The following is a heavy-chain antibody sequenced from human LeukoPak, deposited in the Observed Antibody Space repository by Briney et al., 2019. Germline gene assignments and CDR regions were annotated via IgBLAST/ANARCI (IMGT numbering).Heavy chain of an antibody. CDR2: ITYDGNTK. CDR1: GFAFSNCG. Sequence: SGRSLRLSCAASGFAFSNCGMHWVRQAPGKGLEWVAVITYDGNTKYYLDSVKGRFTISRDNSKNTLYLKMSSLRGEDTAVYYCTKDYSSGWYGGIDYWGQGALVTVSS. CDR3: TKDYSSGWYGGIDY. D-gene: IGHD6-19*01. J-gene: IGHJ4*02. V-gene: IGHV3-30*18.